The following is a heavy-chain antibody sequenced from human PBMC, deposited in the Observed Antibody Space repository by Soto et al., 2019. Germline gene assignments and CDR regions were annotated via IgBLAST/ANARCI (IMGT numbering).Heavy chain of an antibody. J-gene: IGHJ5*02. CDR2: IYYSGST. D-gene: IGHD6-19*01. V-gene: IGHV4-59*08. CDR3: ARLEQWLVRGWFDP. CDR1: GGSISSYY. Sequence: QVQLQESGPGLVKPSETLSLTCTVSGGSISSYYWSWIRQPPGKGLEWIGYIYYSGSTNYNPSLKSRVTISVDTSKNQVSMKLSSVTAADTAVYYCARLEQWLVRGWFDPWGQGTLVTVSS.